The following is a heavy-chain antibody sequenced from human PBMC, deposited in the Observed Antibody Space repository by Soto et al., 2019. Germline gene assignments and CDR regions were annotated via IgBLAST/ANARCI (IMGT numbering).Heavy chain of an antibody. D-gene: IGHD4-17*01. CDR2: ISYSGST. J-gene: IGHJ4*02. Sequence: SETLSLTCTVSGGSISSYYWIWIRQPPGKGLEWIGYISYSGSTNYNPSLKSRPTISVDTSKNQFSLKLRSVTAADTAVYYCARASPYGDYALEYWGQGTLVTVSS. CDR1: GGSISSYY. CDR3: ARASPYGDYALEY. V-gene: IGHV4-59*01.